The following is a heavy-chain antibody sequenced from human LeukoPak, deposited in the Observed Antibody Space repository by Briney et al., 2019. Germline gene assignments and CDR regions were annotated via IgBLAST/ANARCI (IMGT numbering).Heavy chain of an antibody. CDR3: ARKCAANWEYYFDY. Sequence: PGGSLSFTCAASGFTFSSYSMNWVRQAPGKGLEWVSSISSSSSYIYYADSVKGRFTISRDNAKNSLYLQMNSLRAEDTAVYYCARKCAANWEYYFDYWGQGTLVTVSS. CDR1: GFTFSSYS. J-gene: IGHJ4*02. CDR2: ISSSSSYI. V-gene: IGHV3-21*01. D-gene: IGHD1-1*01.